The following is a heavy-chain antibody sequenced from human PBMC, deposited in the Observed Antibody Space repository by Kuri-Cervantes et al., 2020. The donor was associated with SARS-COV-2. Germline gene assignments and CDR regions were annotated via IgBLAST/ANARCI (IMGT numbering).Heavy chain of an antibody. CDR3: ARVGVMAGGYMVRGVPPYYYGMDV. D-gene: IGHD3-10*01. V-gene: IGHV4-39*07. CDR2: IYYSGST. J-gene: IGHJ6*02. Sequence: SETLSLTCTVSGGSISSSSYYWGWIRQPPGKGLEWIGSIYYSGSTYYNPSLKSRVTISVDTSRNQFSLKLSSVTAADTAVYYCARVGVMAGGYMVRGVPPYYYGMDVWGQGTTVTVSS. CDR1: GGSISSSSYY.